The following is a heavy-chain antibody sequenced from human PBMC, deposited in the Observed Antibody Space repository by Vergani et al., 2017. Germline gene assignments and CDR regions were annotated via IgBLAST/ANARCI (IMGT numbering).Heavy chain of an antibody. CDR2: INHSGST. CDR1: GGSFSSYY. Sequence: QVQLQQWGAGLLKPSETLSLTCAVYGGSFSSYYWSWIRQPPGKGLEWIGEINHSGSTNYNPSLKSRVTISVDTFKNQFSLKLSSVTAADTAVYYCARAGITMIRGGTTGYFDLWGRGTLVTVSS. J-gene: IGHJ2*01. V-gene: IGHV4-34*01. CDR3: ARAGITMIRGGTTGYFDL. D-gene: IGHD3-10*01.